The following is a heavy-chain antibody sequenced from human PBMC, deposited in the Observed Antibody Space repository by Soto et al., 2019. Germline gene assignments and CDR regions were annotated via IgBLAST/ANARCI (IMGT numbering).Heavy chain of an antibody. CDR1: GFTFSDHY. CDR3: ARDFSGSYHYSDY. CDR2: SRNKAKSYTT. J-gene: IGHJ4*02. D-gene: IGHD1-26*01. Sequence: GGSLRLSCAASGFTFSDHYMDWVRQAPGKGLEWVGRSRNKAKSYTTEYAASVKGRFTISRDDSKNALYLQMNSLKTEDTAVYYCARDFSGSYHYSDYWGQGTLVTVSS. V-gene: IGHV3-72*01.